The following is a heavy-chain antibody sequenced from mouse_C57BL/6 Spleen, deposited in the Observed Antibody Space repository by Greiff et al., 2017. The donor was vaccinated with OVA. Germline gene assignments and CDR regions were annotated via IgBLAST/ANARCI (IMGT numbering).Heavy chain of an antibody. D-gene: IGHD4-1*01. CDR2: IRNKANNHAT. Sequence: EVQVVESGGGLVQPGGSMKLSCAASGFTFSDAWMDWVRQSPEKGLEWVAKIRNKANNHATYYAESVKGRFTISRDDSKSSVYLQMNSLRAEDTGIYYCTRGDWDGFDYWGQGTTLTVSS. CDR3: TRGDWDGFDY. V-gene: IGHV6-6*01. CDR1: GFTFSDAW. J-gene: IGHJ2*01.